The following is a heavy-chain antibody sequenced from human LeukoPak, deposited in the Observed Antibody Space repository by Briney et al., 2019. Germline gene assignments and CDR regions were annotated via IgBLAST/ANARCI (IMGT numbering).Heavy chain of an antibody. CDR2: INHSGST. CDR1: GGSFSGYY. D-gene: IGHD6-13*01. CDR3: ARGFSYSSRLGY. V-gene: IGHV4-34*01. Sequence: SETLSLTCAVYGGSFSGYYWSWIRQPPRKGLGWIGEINHSGSTNYNPSLKSRVTISVDTSKNQFSLKLSSVTAADTAVYYCARGFSYSSRLGYWGQGTLVTVSS. J-gene: IGHJ4*02.